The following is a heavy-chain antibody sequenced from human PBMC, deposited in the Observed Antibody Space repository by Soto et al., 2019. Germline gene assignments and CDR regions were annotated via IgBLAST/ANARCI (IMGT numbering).Heavy chain of an antibody. CDR3: ARDTIDARRPPYCYDMDV. J-gene: IGHJ6*02. CDR1: GGTFSRNA. D-gene: IGHD6-6*01. Sequence: QVQLVQSGAEVKKPGSSVKVSCKASGGTFSRNAFSWVRQAPGQGLEWMGGIIPIFGSANYAQKFQGRVTITADRSTSTAYMELSSLRSDDTAVYYCARDTIDARRPPYCYDMDVWGQGTTVTVSS. V-gene: IGHV1-69*06. CDR2: IIPIFGSA.